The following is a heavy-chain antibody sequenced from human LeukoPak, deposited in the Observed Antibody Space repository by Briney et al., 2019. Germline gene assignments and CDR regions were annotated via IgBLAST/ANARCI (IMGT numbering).Heavy chain of an antibody. CDR2: VSDIGTTT. CDR1: GFSFGSYE. Sequence: GGSLRLSCVGSGFSFGSYEINWVRQAPGKGLEWVSYVSDIGTTTHYADSVKGRFTIFRDNAKNSVYLLMDSLMAEDTAIDYCARDRSKVTAYDDALDIWGQGTMVTVSP. D-gene: IGHD2-21*02. CDR3: ARDRSKVTAYDDALDI. V-gene: IGHV3-48*03. J-gene: IGHJ3*02.